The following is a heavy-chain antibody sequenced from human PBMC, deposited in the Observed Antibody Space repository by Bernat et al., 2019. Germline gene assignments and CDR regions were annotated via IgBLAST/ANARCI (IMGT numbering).Heavy chain of an antibody. CDR1: GGSISSYY. Sequence: QVQLQESGPGLVKPSETLSLTCTVSGGSISSYYWSWIRQPPGKGLEWIGSIYYSGSTYYNPSLKSRVTISVDTSKNQFSLKLSSVTAADTAVYYCARQPDTANFDYWGQGTLVTVSS. J-gene: IGHJ4*02. CDR3: ARQPDTANFDY. D-gene: IGHD5-18*01. V-gene: IGHV4-59*05. CDR2: IYYSGST.